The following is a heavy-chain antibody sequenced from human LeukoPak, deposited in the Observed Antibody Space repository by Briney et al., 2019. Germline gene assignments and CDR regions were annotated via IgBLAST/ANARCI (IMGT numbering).Heavy chain of an antibody. J-gene: IGHJ4*02. CDR2: IYTSGST. D-gene: IGHD3-3*01. CDR3: ARGFYDFWSGWYYFDY. CDR1: GGSISSGSYY. V-gene: IGHV4-61*02. Sequence: SQTLSLTCTVSGGSISSGSYYWSWIRQPAGKGLEWIGRIYTSGSTNYNPSLKSRVTISVDTSKNQFSLKLSSVTAADTAVYYCARGFYDFWSGWYYFDYWGQGTLVAVSS.